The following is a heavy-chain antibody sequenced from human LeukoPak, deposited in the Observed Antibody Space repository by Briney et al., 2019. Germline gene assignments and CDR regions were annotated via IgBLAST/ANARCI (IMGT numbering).Heavy chain of an antibody. J-gene: IGHJ4*02. CDR3: ARGSPEDYYYDSSGYSGVFDY. V-gene: IGHV4-39*07. Sequence: SGTLSLTCTVSGGSISSSSYFWGWIRQPPRKGLEWIASTSYRGSTYYNPSLKSRVTISVDTSKNQFSLKLSSVTAADTAVYYCARGSPEDYYYDSSGYSGVFDYWGQGTLVTVSS. CDR1: GGSISSSSYF. CDR2: TSYRGST. D-gene: IGHD3-22*01.